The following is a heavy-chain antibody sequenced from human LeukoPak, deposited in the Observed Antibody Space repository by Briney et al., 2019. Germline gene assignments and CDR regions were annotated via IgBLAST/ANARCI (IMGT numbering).Heavy chain of an antibody. CDR2: IYPGDSDT. D-gene: IGHD4-17*01. CDR3: ARGDYGDFRVFYTLFDY. CDR1: GYSFTSYW. V-gene: IGHV5-51*01. Sequence: RGESLKISCKGSGYSFTSYWIGWVRQMSGKGLEWMGIIYPGDSDTRYSPSFQGQVTISADKSISTAYLQWSSLKASDTAMYYCARGDYGDFRVFYTLFDYWGQGTLVTVSS. J-gene: IGHJ4*02.